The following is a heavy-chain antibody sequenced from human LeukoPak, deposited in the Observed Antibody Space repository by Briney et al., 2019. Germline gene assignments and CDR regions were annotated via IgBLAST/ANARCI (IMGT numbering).Heavy chain of an antibody. J-gene: IGHJ4*02. V-gene: IGHV3-23*01. D-gene: IGHD3-22*01. CDR1: GFTFSSYV. Sequence: PGGSLRLSCAASGFTFSSYVMSWVRQAPGKGLEWVSAISGSGGNTFYADSVKGRFTISRDNSENTLYLQMNSLRAEDTAVYYCAKRVYDSSGYYWDYWGQGTLVTVSS. CDR3: AKRVYDSSGYYWDY. CDR2: ISGSGGNT.